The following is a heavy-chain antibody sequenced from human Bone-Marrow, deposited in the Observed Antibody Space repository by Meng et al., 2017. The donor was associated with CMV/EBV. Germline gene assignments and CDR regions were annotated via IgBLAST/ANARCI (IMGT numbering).Heavy chain of an antibody. CDR3: ARGSLEADEDPG. J-gene: IGHJ4*02. D-gene: IGHD6-13*01. CDR2: INTITGDP. CDR1: GHTFTNFA. Sequence: VPLVRVRARVKEARAAVTGSGKASGHTFTNFAMNWVRQAPGQGLEWMRWINTITGDPTYAQGFTGRFVFSLDTSVSTAYLQISSLKTDDTAVYYCARGSLEADEDPGWGQGTLVTVSS. V-gene: IGHV7-4-1*02.